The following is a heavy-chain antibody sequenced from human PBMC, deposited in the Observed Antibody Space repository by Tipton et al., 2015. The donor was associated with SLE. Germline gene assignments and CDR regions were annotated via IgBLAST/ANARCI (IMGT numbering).Heavy chain of an antibody. D-gene: IGHD6-13*01. CDR1: GGSISSSSYY. V-gene: IGHV4-61*05. Sequence: GLVKPSETLSLTCTVSGGSISSSSYYWGWIRQPPGKGLEWIGYIYYSGSTNYNPSLKSRVTISVDTSKNQFSLKLSSVTAADTAVYYCARGGRGSSFRYYYYYYYMDVWGKGTTVTVSS. J-gene: IGHJ6*03. CDR3: ARGGRGSSFRYYYYYYYMDV. CDR2: IYYSGST.